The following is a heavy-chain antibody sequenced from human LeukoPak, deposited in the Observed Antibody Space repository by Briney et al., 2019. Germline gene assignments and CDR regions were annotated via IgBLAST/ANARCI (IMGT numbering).Heavy chain of an antibody. V-gene: IGHV1-69*13. Sequence: SVKVSCKASGGTFSSYAISWARRAPGQGLEWMGGIIPIFGTANYVQKFQGRVTITADESTSTAYMELSSLRSEDTAVYYCARDTIFGVADAFDIWGQGTMVTVSS. CDR1: GGTFSSYA. D-gene: IGHD3-3*01. J-gene: IGHJ3*02. CDR3: ARDTIFGVADAFDI. CDR2: IIPIFGTA.